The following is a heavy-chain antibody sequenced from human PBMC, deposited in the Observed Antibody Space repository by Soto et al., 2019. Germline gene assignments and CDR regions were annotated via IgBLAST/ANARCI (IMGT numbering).Heavy chain of an antibody. V-gene: IGHV4-59*01. D-gene: IGHD2-8*02. CDR1: GASISRNY. J-gene: IGHJ5*02. Sequence: ETLSLTCTVSGASISRNYWSWIRKPPGKGLEWIGYIYYSGSTNYNPSLKSRVTISVDTSKNQFSLKLSSVTAADTAVYYCARLPWAGYGGVFDPWGQGTLVTVSS. CDR3: ARLPWAGYGGVFDP. CDR2: IYYSGST.